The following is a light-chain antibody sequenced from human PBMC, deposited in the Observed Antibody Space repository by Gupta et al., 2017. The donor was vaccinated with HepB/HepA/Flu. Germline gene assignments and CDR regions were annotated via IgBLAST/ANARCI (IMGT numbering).Light chain of an antibody. CDR1: QSVSSSY. V-gene: IGKV3-20*01. CDR3: QQEGSSPRT. Sequence: EIVLTQSPGTLSLSPGERATLSCSASQSVSSSYLAWYQQKPDQAPRLLIYGASSRATGIPDRFSGSGSGTDFTLTVIRLVPEDFAVYYCQQEGSSPRTFGQGTKVENK. CDR2: GAS. J-gene: IGKJ1*01.